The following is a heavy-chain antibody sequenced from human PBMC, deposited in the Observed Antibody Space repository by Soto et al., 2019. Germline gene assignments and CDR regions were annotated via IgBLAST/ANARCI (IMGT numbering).Heavy chain of an antibody. V-gene: IGHV4-59*08. CDR1: GGSISSYS. CDR3: ARRWGAAVDY. J-gene: IGHJ4*02. Sequence: QVQLQESGPGLVKPSETLSLTCTVSGGSISSYSWSWIRQPPGKGLEWIGYIYYSGSTNYNPSLKSRVTISVDTSKNQFSLKLSSVTAADTAVYYCARRWGAAVDYWGQGTLVTVSS. CDR2: IYYSGST. D-gene: IGHD1-26*01.